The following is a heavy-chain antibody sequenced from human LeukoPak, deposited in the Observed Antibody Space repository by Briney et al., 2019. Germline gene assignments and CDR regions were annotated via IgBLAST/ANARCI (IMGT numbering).Heavy chain of an antibody. CDR2: IKQDESER. V-gene: IGHV3-7*01. CDR1: GFTFSNYW. Sequence: GGSLRLSCAASGFTFSNYWMSWVRQAPGKGLEGVANIKQDESERYYVDSVKGRFTISRENAKNSLYLQMNSLRAEDTAVYYCARDKIVGATFLDYWGQGTLVTVSS. CDR3: ARDKIVGATFLDY. J-gene: IGHJ4*02. D-gene: IGHD1-26*01.